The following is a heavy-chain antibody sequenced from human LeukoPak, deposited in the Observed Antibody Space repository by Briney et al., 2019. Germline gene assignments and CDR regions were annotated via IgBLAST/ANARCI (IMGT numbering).Heavy chain of an antibody. Sequence: GASVKVSCKASGYTFTSYGISWVRQAPGQGLEWMGRIIPILGVANYAQKFQGRVSITADKSTGTAYMELSSLRSEDTAVYFCARAPGNDAFDIWGQGTMVTVSS. CDR2: IIPILGVA. CDR3: ARAPGNDAFDI. V-gene: IGHV1-69*04. CDR1: GYTFTSYG. J-gene: IGHJ3*02. D-gene: IGHD7-27*01.